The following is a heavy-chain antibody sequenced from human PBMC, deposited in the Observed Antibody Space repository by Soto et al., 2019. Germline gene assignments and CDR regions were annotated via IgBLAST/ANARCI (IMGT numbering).Heavy chain of an antibody. D-gene: IGHD6-19*01. V-gene: IGHV3-53*04. CDR1: GFTVSSNY. Sequence: GGSLRLSCAASGFTVSSNYMSWVRQAPGKGLEWVSVIYSGGSTYYADSVKGRFTISRHNSKNTLYLQMNSLRAEDTAVYYCERGSVAGRSLGAFDIWGQGTMVTVSS. J-gene: IGHJ3*02. CDR2: IYSGGST. CDR3: ERGSVAGRSLGAFDI.